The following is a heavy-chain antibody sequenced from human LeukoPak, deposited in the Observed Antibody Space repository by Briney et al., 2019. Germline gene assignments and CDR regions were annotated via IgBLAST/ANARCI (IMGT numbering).Heavy chain of an antibody. CDR3: ARVGEGGPTGDY. Sequence: GGSLRLSCAASGFTFSSYWMHWVRQAPGKGLVWVSRINSGGSSTSYADSVKGRFTISRENAKNTLYLQKNSLGAEDTAVYYCARVGEGGPTGDYWGQGTLVTVSS. V-gene: IGHV3-74*01. D-gene: IGHD3-10*01. CDR2: INSGGSST. J-gene: IGHJ4*02. CDR1: GFTFSSYW.